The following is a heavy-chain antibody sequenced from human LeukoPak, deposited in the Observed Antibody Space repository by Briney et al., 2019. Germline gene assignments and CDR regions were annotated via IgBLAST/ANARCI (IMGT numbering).Heavy chain of an antibody. CDR1: GFTFSSYG. Sequence: GGSLRLSCAASGFTFSSYGMHWVRQAPGKGLEWVAFIRYDGSNKYSADSVKGRFTISRDNSKNTLYLQMNSLRAEDTAVYYCAKDRCSNGVGCYYYYMDVWGKGTTVTISS. CDR3: AKDRCSNGVGCYYYYMDV. V-gene: IGHV3-30*02. J-gene: IGHJ6*03. D-gene: IGHD2-8*01. CDR2: IRYDGSNK.